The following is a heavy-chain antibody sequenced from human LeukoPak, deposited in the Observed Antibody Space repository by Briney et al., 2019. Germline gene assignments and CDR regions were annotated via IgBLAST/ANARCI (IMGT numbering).Heavy chain of an antibody. D-gene: IGHD3-10*01. V-gene: IGHV4-39*07. CDR1: GGSISSSDYY. Sequence: SETLSLTCTVSGGSISSSDYYWGWIRQPPGKGLEWMGTIFYSGSTYYNPSLKSRVTMSVDTSKNQFSLKLSSVTSADTAVYYCARDQYYYGSGSLYMDVWGKGTTVTISS. J-gene: IGHJ6*03. CDR3: ARDQYYYGSGSLYMDV. CDR2: IFYSGST.